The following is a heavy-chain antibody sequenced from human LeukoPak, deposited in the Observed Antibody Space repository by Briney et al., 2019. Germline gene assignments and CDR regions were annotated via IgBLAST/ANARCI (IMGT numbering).Heavy chain of an antibody. J-gene: IGHJ4*02. CDR3: ARGDYYYDSSGYYVGGFDDY. Sequence: SETLSLTCAVYGGSFSGYYWSWIRQPPGKGLEWIGEINHSGGTNYNPSLKSRVTISVDTSKNQFSLKLSSVTAADTAVYYCARGDYYYDSSGYYVGGFDDYWGQGTLVTVSS. V-gene: IGHV4-34*01. D-gene: IGHD3-22*01. CDR2: INHSGGT. CDR1: GGSFSGYY.